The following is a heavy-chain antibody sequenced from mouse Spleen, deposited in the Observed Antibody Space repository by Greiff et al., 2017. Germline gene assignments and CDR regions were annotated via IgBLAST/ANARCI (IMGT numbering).Heavy chain of an antibody. CDR2: ISDGGSYT. V-gene: IGHV5-4*02. CDR1: GFTFSDYY. Sequence: EVQRVESGGGLVKPGGSLKLSCAASGFTFSDYYMYWVRQTPEKRLEWVATISDGGSYTYYPDSVKGRFTISRDNAKNNLYLQMSSLKSEDTAMYYCARDRDYDGAMDYWGQGTSVTVSS. CDR3: ARDRDYDGAMDY. D-gene: IGHD2-4*01. J-gene: IGHJ4*01.